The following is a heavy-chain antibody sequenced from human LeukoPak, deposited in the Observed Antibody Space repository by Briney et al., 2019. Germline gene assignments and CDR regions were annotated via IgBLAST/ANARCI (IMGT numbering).Heavy chain of an antibody. CDR1: GYTLTELS. CDR3: ATDLATVVIVTNY. J-gene: IGHJ4*02. CDR2: FDPEDGES. D-gene: IGHD4-23*01. V-gene: IGHV1-24*01. Sequence: GASVKVSCKVSGYTLTELSMHWVRQAPGKGLEWMGGFDPEDGESIYAQKFQGRVTMTEYTSTDTAYMELSSLTSEDTAVYYCATDLATVVIVTNYWGQGTLVTVSS.